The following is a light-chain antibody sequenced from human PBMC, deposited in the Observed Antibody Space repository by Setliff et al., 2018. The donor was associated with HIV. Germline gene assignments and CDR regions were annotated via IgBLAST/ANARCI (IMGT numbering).Light chain of an antibody. CDR2: AVS. V-gene: IGLV2-14*01. CDR3: SSYRSGNTLV. CDR1: NSDVGGYNY. Sequence: QSALTQPASVSGSPGQSITISCTGTNSDVGGYNYVSWYQHHPGKAPKLMIFAVSNRPSGVSHRFSGSKSGNTASLTISGLQAEDEADYFCSSYRSGNTLVFGTGTKVTV. J-gene: IGLJ1*01.